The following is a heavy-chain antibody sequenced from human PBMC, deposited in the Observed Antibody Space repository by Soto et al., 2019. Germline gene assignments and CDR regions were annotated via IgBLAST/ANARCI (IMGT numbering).Heavy chain of an antibody. J-gene: IGHJ6*02. CDR1: GGSFSGYY. V-gene: IGHV4-34*01. Sequence: LSLTCAVYGGSFSGYYWSWIRQPPGKGLEWIGEINHSGSTNYNPSLKSRVTISVDTSKNQFSLKLSSVTAADTAVYYCARGDYTTYYYYGMDVWGQGTTVTVSS. D-gene: IGHD4-4*01. CDR2: INHSGST. CDR3: ARGDYTTYYYYGMDV.